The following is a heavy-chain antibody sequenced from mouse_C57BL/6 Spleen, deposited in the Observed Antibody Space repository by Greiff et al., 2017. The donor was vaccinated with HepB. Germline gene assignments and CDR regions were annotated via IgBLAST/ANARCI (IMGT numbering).Heavy chain of an antibody. V-gene: IGHV1-80*01. CDR3: ARSHYGYAMDY. CDR2: IYPGDGDT. J-gene: IGHJ4*01. CDR1: GYAFSSYW. D-gene: IGHD1-1*02. Sequence: QVQLQQSGAELVKPGASVKISCKASGYAFSSYWMNWVKQRPGKGLEWIGQIYPGDGDTNYNGKFKGKATLTADKSSSTAYIQLSSLTSEDSAVYFCARSHYGYAMDYWGQGTSVTVSS.